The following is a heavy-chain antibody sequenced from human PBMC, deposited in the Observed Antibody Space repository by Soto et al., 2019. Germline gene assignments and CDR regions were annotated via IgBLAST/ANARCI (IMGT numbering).Heavy chain of an antibody. D-gene: IGHD6-19*01. J-gene: IGHJ4*02. CDR1: GFTLSNYW. V-gene: IGHV3-7*02. CDR3: VMSSVWIMDF. Sequence: EVQVVESGGGLVQPGGSLRLSCAASGFTLSNYWMNWLRQAPGKGLEWVANIKGDTGEKNYVDSVRGRFTISNDNANNSKYLQMNSLRTEATVVHYCVMSSVWIMDFWAEGTLATVPS. CDR2: IKGDTGEK.